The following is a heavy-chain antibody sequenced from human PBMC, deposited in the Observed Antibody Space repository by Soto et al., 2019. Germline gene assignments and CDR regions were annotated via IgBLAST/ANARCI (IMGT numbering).Heavy chain of an antibody. CDR1: GFTFSSYA. CDR3: AKLFPGYYSYYDFWSGYYGRDYYYGMDV. V-gene: IGHV3-23*01. D-gene: IGHD3-3*01. CDR2: ISGSGGST. J-gene: IGHJ6*02. Sequence: GGSLRLSCAAPGFTFSSYAMSWVRQAPGKGLEWVSAISGSGGSTYYADSVKGRFTISRDNSKNTLYLQMNSLRAEDTAVYYCAKLFPGYYSYYDFWSGYYGRDYYYGMDVWGQGTTVTVSS.